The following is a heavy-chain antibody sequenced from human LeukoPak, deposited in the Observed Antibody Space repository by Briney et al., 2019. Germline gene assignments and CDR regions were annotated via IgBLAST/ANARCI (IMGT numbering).Heavy chain of an antibody. CDR2: IRYDGSNK. Sequence: PGGSLRLSCTASGFTFSSYGMHWVRQAPGKGLEWVAFIRYDGSNKYYADSVKGRFTISRDNSKNTLYLQMNSPKTEDTAVYYCTTDRGPWLQFHYYGMDVWGQGTTVTVSS. V-gene: IGHV3-30*02. D-gene: IGHD5-24*01. J-gene: IGHJ6*02. CDR3: TTDRGPWLQFHYYGMDV. CDR1: GFTFSSYG.